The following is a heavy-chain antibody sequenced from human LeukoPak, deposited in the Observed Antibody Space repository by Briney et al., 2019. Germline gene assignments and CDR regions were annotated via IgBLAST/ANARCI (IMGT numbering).Heavy chain of an antibody. J-gene: IGHJ4*02. CDR3: ARGPAAVTARGYYFDY. Sequence: GGSLRLSCAASGFTFSSYSMNWVRQAPGKGLEWVSSISSSSSYIYYADSVKGRFTISRDNAENSLYLQMDSLRAEDTAVYYCARGPAAVTARGYYFDYWGQGTLVTVSS. D-gene: IGHD2-21*02. V-gene: IGHV3-21*01. CDR1: GFTFSSYS. CDR2: ISSSSSYI.